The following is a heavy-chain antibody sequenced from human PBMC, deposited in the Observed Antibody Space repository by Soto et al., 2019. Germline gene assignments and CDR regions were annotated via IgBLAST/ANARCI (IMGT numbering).Heavy chain of an antibody. D-gene: IGHD6-6*01. CDR3: ARESYSSSSYYYYGMDV. Sequence: PSQTLSLTCAISGDCVSSNSAAWNWIRQSPSRGLEWLGRTYYRSKWYNDYAVSVKSRITINPDTSKNQFSLQLNSVTPEDTAVYYCARESYSSSSYYYYGMDVWGQGTTVTVS. CDR1: GDCVSSNSAA. J-gene: IGHJ6*02. V-gene: IGHV6-1*01. CDR2: TYYRSKWYN.